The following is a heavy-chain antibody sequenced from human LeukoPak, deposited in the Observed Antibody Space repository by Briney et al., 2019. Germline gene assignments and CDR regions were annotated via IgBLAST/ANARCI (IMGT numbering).Heavy chain of an antibody. D-gene: IGHD1-1*01. Sequence: NPSETLSLTCTVSGGSISRYYWSWIRQPAGKGLERIGRIYTSGSTNYNPSLKSRVTMSVDTSKNQFSLKLSSVTAADTAVYYCARVNNWNSHIDAFDIWGQGTMVTVS. CDR2: IYTSGST. CDR1: GGSISRYY. J-gene: IGHJ3*02. V-gene: IGHV4-4*07. CDR3: ARVNNWNSHIDAFDI.